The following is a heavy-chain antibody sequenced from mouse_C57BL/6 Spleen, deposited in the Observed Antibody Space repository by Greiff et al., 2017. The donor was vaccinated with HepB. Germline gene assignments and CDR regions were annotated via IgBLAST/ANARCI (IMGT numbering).Heavy chain of an antibody. V-gene: IGHV1-55*01. J-gene: IGHJ2*01. CDR2: IYPGSGST. CDR1: GYTFTSYW. CDR3: ARCDHYYGSSYGY. D-gene: IGHD1-1*01. Sequence: QVQLKQPGAELVKPGASVKMSCKASGYTFTSYWITWVKQRPGQGLEWIGDIYPGSGSTNYNEKFKSKATLTVDTSSSTAYMQLSSLTSEDSAVYYCARCDHYYGSSYGYWGQGTTLTVSS.